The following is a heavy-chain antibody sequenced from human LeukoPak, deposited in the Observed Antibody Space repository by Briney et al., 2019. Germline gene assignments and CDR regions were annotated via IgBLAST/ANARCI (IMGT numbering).Heavy chain of an antibody. D-gene: IGHD2-15*01. Sequence: SVKVSCKASGYTFTSYGISWVRQAPGQGLEWMGGIIPIFGTANYAQKFQGRVTITADESTSTAYMELSSLRSEDTAVYYCARDPVVVVAATHYYYGMDVWGQGTTVTVSS. CDR2: IIPIFGTA. V-gene: IGHV1-69*13. CDR3: ARDPVVVVAATHYYYGMDV. CDR1: GYTFTSYG. J-gene: IGHJ6*02.